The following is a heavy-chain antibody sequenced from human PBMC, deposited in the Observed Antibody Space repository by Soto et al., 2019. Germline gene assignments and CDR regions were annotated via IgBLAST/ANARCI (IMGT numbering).Heavy chain of an antibody. J-gene: IGHJ5*02. V-gene: IGHV3-23*01. CDR2: ISSTGLYT. CDR1: GFSFTTYG. Sequence: GSLRLSCAASGFSFTTYGMSWVRQAPGKGLEWVSDISSTGLYTYLADSVKGRFTISRDDSKNTLYLQMNSLRVDDTAVYFCTKSWLFEKNWFDPWGQGTLVTVSS. CDR3: TKSWLFEKNWFDP. D-gene: IGHD3-22*01.